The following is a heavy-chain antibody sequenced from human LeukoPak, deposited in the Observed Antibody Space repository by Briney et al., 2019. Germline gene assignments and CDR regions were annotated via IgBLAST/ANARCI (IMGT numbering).Heavy chain of an antibody. V-gene: IGHV3-21*01. J-gene: IGHJ4*02. CDR1: GFTFNTYI. Sequence: GGSLRLSCAASGFTFNTYIMNWVRQAPGKGLEWVSSISSSSSYIYYADSVKGRFTISRDNARDSLYLQMNSLRAEDTAVYYCARSLGSSSVAGDFDYWGQGTLVTVSS. D-gene: IGHD6-6*01. CDR3: ARSLGSSSVAGDFDY. CDR2: ISSSSSYI.